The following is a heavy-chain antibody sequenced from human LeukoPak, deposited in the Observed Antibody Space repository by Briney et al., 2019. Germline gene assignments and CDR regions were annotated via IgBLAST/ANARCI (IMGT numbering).Heavy chain of an antibody. D-gene: IGHD3-22*01. J-gene: IGHJ4*02. Sequence: SVKVSCKASGGTFSSYGISWVRQAPGQGLEWMGGIIPIFGTANYAQEFQGRVTITADKSTRTAYMELSSLRSEDTAVYYCERGAETTYYDDSSGYYPTDYWGQGTLVTVSS. V-gene: IGHV1-69*06. CDR3: ERGAETTYYDDSSGYYPTDY. CDR2: IIPIFGTA. CDR1: GGTFSSYG.